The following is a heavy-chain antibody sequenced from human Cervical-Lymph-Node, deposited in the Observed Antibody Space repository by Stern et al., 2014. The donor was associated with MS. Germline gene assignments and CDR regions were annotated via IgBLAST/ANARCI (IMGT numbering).Heavy chain of an antibody. J-gene: IGHJ4*02. CDR3: ARLWAADFSYFDY. V-gene: IGHV3-7*01. D-gene: IGHD1-26*01. Sequence: EVQLLESGGGLVQPGGSLRLSCAASGFTFSSYWMSWVRQAPGKGLEWVANIKQDGSEKYYVDSVKGRFTISRDNAKNSLYLQMNSLRAEDTAVYYCARLWAADFSYFDYWGQGTLVTVSS. CDR1: GFTFSSYW. CDR2: IKQDGSEK.